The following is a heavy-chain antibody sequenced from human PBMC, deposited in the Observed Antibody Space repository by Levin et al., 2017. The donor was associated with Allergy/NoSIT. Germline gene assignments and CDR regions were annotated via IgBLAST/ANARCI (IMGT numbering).Heavy chain of an antibody. CDR1: GFTFSDYY. D-gene: IGHD5-18*01. V-gene: IGHV3-11*03. J-gene: IGHJ6*03. CDR2: ISSSSSYT. CDR3: ARPNTAWGDYYYYMDV. Sequence: GESLKISCAASGFTFSDYYMSWIRQAPGKGLEWVSYISSSSSYTNYADSVKGRFTISRDNAKNSLYLQMNSLRAEDTAVYYCARPNTAWGDYYYYMDVWGKGTTVTVSS.